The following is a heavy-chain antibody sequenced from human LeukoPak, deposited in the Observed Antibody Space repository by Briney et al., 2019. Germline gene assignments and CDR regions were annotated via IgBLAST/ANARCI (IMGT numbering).Heavy chain of an antibody. D-gene: IGHD3-10*01. CDR2: IYHSGST. J-gene: IGHJ6*03. CDR1: GYSISSGYY. V-gene: IGHV4-38-2*02. CDR3: ARDGSGSDYYYYYMDV. Sequence: PSETLSLTCTVSGYSISSGYYWGWIRQPPGKGLEWIGSIYHSGSTYYNPSLKSRVTISVDTSKNQFSLKLSSVTAADTAVYYCARDGSGSDYYYYYMDVWGKGTTVTISS.